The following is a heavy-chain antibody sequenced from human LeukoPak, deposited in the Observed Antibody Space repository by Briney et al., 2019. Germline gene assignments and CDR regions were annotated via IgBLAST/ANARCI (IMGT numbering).Heavy chain of an antibody. V-gene: IGHV4-59*08. CDR1: GGSISSYY. Sequence: PSETLSLTCTVSGGSISSYYWNWIRQPPGKGLEWIGHVSYSGGTNYNPSLKSRLTISVDTSKNQFSLKLSSVTAADTAIYYCARTPPIEPYYYVDVWGTGTTVTVSS. D-gene: IGHD2-15*01. CDR3: ARTPPIEPYYYVDV. J-gene: IGHJ6*03. CDR2: VSYSGGT.